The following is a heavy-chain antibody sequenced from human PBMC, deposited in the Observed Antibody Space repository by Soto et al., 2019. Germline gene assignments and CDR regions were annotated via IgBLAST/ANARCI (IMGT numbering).Heavy chain of an antibody. J-gene: IGHJ5*02. D-gene: IGHD1-7*01. CDR2: IIPIFGTA. CDR3: ARDADLELREDWFAP. CDR1: GGTFSSYA. V-gene: IGHV1-69*06. Sequence: QVQLVQSGAAVKKPGSSVKVSCKASGGTFSSYAISWVRQAPGQGLEWMGGIIPIFGTANYAQKFQGRVTITADKSTSTAYMELSSLRSEDTAVYYCARDADLELREDWFAPWGQGALVTVSS.